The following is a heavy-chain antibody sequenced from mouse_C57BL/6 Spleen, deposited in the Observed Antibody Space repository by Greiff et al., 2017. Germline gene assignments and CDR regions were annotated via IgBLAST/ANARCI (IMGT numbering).Heavy chain of an antibody. CDR1: GFNIKDDY. D-gene: IGHD1-1*01. V-gene: IGHV14-4*01. CDR3: TTWLLLRPYAMDY. Sequence: VQLKQSGAELVRPGASVKLSCTASGFNIKDDYMPWVKQRPEQGLEWIGWIDPDNGDTEYASKFHGKATITADTSSNTSYLQRSSLTSEDTAVYYGTTWLLLRPYAMDYWGQGTSVTVSS. CDR2: IDPDNGDT. J-gene: IGHJ4*01.